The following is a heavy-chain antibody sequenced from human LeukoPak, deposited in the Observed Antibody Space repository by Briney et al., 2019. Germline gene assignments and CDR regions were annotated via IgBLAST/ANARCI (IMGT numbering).Heavy chain of an antibody. J-gene: IGHJ6*02. CDR2: MSPNSGNT. CDR1: GYTFTSYD. Sequence: ASVKVCCKASGYTFTSYDINWVRQAPGQGLEWMGWMSPNSGNTGYAQKFQGRVTMTRDTSITTAYMELSSLRSEDTAVYYCARGQTSYYHYYGLDVWGQGTTVTVSS. CDR3: ARGQTSYYHYYGLDV. V-gene: IGHV1-8*01.